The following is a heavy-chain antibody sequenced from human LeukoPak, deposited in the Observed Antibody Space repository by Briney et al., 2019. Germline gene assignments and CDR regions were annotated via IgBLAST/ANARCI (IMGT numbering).Heavy chain of an antibody. Sequence: GSVNVSCKASGYTFTVYYMHCVRQAPGQGLEWMGWLDPNSGGTNYAQKFQGRVTMTRDTSISTAYMELSRLRSDDTAVYYCAREWVDTAMVTTLNWFDPWGQGTLVTVSS. J-gene: IGHJ5*02. CDR2: LDPNSGGT. D-gene: IGHD5-18*01. V-gene: IGHV1-2*02. CDR3: AREWVDTAMVTTLNWFDP. CDR1: GYTFTVYY.